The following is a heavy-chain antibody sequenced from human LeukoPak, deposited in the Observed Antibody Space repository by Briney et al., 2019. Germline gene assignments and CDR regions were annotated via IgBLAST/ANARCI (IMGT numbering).Heavy chain of an antibody. Sequence: PGGSLRLSCAASGFTFSSYGMHWVRQAPGKGLEWVAFIRYDGGNKYYADSVKGRFTISRDNSKNTLYLQMNSLRAEDTAVYYFVPYCSSTSCYTGPWGQGTLVTVSS. V-gene: IGHV3-30*02. J-gene: IGHJ5*02. CDR2: IRYDGGNK. CDR1: GFTFSSYG. CDR3: VPYCSSTSCYTGP. D-gene: IGHD2-2*02.